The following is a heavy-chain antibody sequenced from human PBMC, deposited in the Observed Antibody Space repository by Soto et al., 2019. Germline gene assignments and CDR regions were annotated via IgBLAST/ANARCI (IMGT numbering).Heavy chain of an antibody. CDR1: GGSISTYY. Sequence: QVQLQESGPGLVKPSETLSLTCTVSGGSISTYYWSWVRQPPGKGLEWIGYIHYSGRTNYNPSLESRVNISVDMSKNQFSLKLSSVTAADTAVYYCARAGFSGSYYDIDYWGQGTLVTVSS. CDR3: ARAGFSGSYYDIDY. J-gene: IGHJ4*02. V-gene: IGHV4-59*01. D-gene: IGHD1-26*01. CDR2: IHYSGRT.